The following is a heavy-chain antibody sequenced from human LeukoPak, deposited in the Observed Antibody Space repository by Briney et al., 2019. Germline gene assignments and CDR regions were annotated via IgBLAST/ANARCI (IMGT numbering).Heavy chain of an antibody. CDR3: AKDFRITMIVVVIMGLFDY. CDR2: ISGSGGST. D-gene: IGHD3-22*01. J-gene: IGHJ4*02. V-gene: IGHV3-23*01. Sequence: PGGSLRLSCAASGFTFSSYAMSWVRQAPGKRLEWVSAISGSGGSTYYADPVKGRFTISRDNSKKTLYLQMNSLRAEDTAVYYCAKDFRITMIVVVIMGLFDYWGQGTLVTVSS. CDR1: GFTFSSYA.